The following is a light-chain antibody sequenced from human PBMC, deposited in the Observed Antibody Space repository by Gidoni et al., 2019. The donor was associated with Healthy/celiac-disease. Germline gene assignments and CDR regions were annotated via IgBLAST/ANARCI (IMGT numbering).Light chain of an antibody. CDR2: AAS. V-gene: IGKV1-39*01. Sequence: DIQMTQSPSSLSASVGDRVTITCRASQSISSYLNWYQQKPGKAPKLLIYAASSLQGGVPSRFSGSGSGTDFTLTISSLQPEDFATYYCQQSYSTPQTFGGXTKVEIK. J-gene: IGKJ4*01. CDR3: QQSYSTPQT. CDR1: QSISSY.